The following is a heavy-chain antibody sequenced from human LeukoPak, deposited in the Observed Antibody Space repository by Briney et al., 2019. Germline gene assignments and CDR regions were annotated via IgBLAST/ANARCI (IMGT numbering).Heavy chain of an antibody. D-gene: IGHD5-12*01. CDR2: INSDGSST. CDR1: GFTFSSYW. J-gene: IGHJ4*02. Sequence: GGSLRLSCAASGFTFSSYWMHWVRQAPGKGLVWVSRINSDGSSTSYADSVKGRFTISRDNAKNTLYLQMNSLRAEDTAVYYCAVEGSGYDSYLDYWGQGTLVTVSS. CDR3: AVEGSGYDSYLDY. V-gene: IGHV3-74*01.